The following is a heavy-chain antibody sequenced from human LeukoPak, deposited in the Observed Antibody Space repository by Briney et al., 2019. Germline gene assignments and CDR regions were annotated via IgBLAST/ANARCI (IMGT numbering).Heavy chain of an antibody. CDR1: GFTFSSYA. Sequence: GGSLRLSCAASGFTFSSYAMSWVRQAPGKGLEWVSAISGSGGSTYYADSVKGRFTISRDNSKNTLYLQMNSLRAEDTAEYFRVKGGVRGSPYYYFMDVWGQGTTVTVSS. V-gene: IGHV3-23*01. J-gene: IGHJ6*02. D-gene: IGHD3-10*01. CDR3: VKGGVRGSPYYYFMDV. CDR2: ISGSGGST.